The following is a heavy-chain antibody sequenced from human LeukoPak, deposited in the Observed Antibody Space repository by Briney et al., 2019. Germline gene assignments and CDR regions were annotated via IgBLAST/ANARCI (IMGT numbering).Heavy chain of an antibody. J-gene: IGHJ4*02. D-gene: IGHD3-10*01. Sequence: GGSLRLSCAASGFTFSSYAMNWVRQAPGQGLEWVAVISNDGSTKYYADSVKGRFTISRDNSKNTLYVQMNSLRAEDTAVYYCARGRGSVTTDYWGQGTLVTVSS. V-gene: IGHV3-30*04. CDR1: GFTFSSYA. CDR2: ISNDGSTK. CDR3: ARGRGSVTTDY.